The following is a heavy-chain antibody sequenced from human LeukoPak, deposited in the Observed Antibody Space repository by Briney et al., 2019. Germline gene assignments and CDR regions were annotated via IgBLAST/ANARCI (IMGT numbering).Heavy chain of an antibody. J-gene: IGHJ6*02. CDR2: ITWSGAAT. V-gene: IGHV3-20*04. D-gene: IGHD2-21*01. CDR1: GYTFNDYG. Sequence: GGSLRLSWAASGYTFNDYGVSWVRQAPTKGLEWISGITWSGAATAYANSVKGRFTISRDNAKNSLFLEMNSLTAEDTALYYCARGFRDGPLYGMDVWGQGTTVTVSS. CDR3: ARGFRDGPLYGMDV.